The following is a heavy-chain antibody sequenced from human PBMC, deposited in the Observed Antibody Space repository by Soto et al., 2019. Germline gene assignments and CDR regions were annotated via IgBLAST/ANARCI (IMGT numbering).Heavy chain of an antibody. D-gene: IGHD4-17*01. CDR2: IIPSFGTA. V-gene: IGHV1-69*01. Sequence: QVQLVQSGAEVKKPGSSVKVSCKASGGTFSSYAISWVRQAPGQGLEWMGGIIPSFGTANYAQKFQGRVTITADESTITAYMELSSLRSEDTAVYYGARALHYGDRPDYFDYWGQGTLVTVSS. CDR1: GGTFSSYA. CDR3: ARALHYGDRPDYFDY. J-gene: IGHJ4*02.